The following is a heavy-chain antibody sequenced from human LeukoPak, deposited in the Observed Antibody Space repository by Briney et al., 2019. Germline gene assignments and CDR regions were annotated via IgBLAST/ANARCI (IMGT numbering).Heavy chain of an antibody. Sequence: GESLKISCKSSGYSFSSYWIAWVRQMPGKGLEWMGIIFPGDSDTRYSPSFQGQVTISADKSISTAYLQWSSLKASDTAMYYCARRSYDILTGYYVFDYWGQGTLVTVSS. V-gene: IGHV5-51*01. CDR2: IFPGDSDT. D-gene: IGHD3-9*01. J-gene: IGHJ4*02. CDR3: ARRSYDILTGYYVFDY. CDR1: GYSFSSYW.